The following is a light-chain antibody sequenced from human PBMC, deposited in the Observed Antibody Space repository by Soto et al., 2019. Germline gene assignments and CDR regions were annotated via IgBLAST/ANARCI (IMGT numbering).Light chain of an antibody. V-gene: IGKV3-15*01. CDR2: DVS. J-gene: IGKJ5*01. CDR3: QQYNNWPFS. Sequence: EIVITQSPGTLSVSPGERATLSCRAGQGVTTNFAWYQQKSGQSPRLLIYDVSIRATGVPARFSGTGSETDFTLTISDLQSEDSAVYFCQQYNNWPFSFGQGTRLEIK. CDR1: QGVTTN.